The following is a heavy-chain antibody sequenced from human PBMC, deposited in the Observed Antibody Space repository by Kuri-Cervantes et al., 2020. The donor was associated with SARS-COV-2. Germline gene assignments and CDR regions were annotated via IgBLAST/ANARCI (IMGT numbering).Heavy chain of an antibody. Sequence: GGSLRLSCAASGFTFSSYAMHWVRQAPGKGLEWLAVISDDGSNKYYADSVKGRFTISRDNSKNTLYLQMNSLRAEDTAGYYCVFLPWQWLVRGDYWGQGTLVTVSS. J-gene: IGHJ4*02. CDR2: ISDDGSNK. D-gene: IGHD6-19*01. CDR3: VFLPWQWLVRGDY. V-gene: IGHV3-30*01. CDR1: GFTFSSYA.